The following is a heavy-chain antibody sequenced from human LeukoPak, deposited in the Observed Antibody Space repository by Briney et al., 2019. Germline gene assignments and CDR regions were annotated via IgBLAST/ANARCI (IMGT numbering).Heavy chain of an antibody. D-gene: IGHD3-22*01. CDR1: GFTFSSFE. V-gene: IGHV3-48*03. CDR2: MSSRDNTR. CDR3: AKTYFDSSGYWEYFQH. J-gene: IGHJ1*01. Sequence: GGSLRLSCAASGFTFSSFELDWVRQAPGRGLEWISYMSSRDNTRYYAESVRGRFTMSRDNSKNTLYLQMNSLRAEDTAVYYCAKTYFDSSGYWEYFQHWGQGTLVTVSS.